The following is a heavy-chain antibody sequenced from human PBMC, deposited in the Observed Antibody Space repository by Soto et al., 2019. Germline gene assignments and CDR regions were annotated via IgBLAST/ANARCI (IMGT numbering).Heavy chain of an antibody. CDR1: GFTFSRDG. CDR2: ITDNGGST. V-gene: IGHV3-23*01. CDR3: AKERATTTAFDY. Sequence: GGSLILSCAASGFTFSRDGMSWVRQAPGKGLEWVSLITDNGGSTYYADSVKGRFTISRDNTKNTLFLQMNSLRAEDTAVYYCAKERATTTAFDYWGQGALVTVSS. D-gene: IGHD4-17*01. J-gene: IGHJ4*02.